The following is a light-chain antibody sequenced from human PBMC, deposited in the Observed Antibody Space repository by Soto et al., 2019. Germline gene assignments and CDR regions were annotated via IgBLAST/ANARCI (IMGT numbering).Light chain of an antibody. V-gene: IGKV3-15*01. CDR1: ETVRSN. J-gene: IGKJ2*01. CDR3: QQYYNWPPYT. Sequence: IVMTQSPATLSVSPGERATLSCRASETVRSNVAWFQQKPGQAPRLLIFGASTRATGIPTRFTGSGSGTEFTLTIGSLQSEDFAVYYCQQYYNWPPYTFGQGTKLEIK. CDR2: GAS.